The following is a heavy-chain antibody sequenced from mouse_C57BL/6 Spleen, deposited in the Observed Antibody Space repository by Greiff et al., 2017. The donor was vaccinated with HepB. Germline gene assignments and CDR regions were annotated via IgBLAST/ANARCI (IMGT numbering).Heavy chain of an antibody. CDR3: ASGYYGSSYRYFDV. CDR2: IYPGSGST. V-gene: IGHV1-55*01. CDR1: GYTFTSYW. Sequence: QVQLQQPGAELVKPGASVKMSCKASGYTFTSYWITWVKQRPGQGLEWIGDIYPGSGSTNYNEKFKSKATLTVDTSSSTAYMQLSSLTSEDSAVSYCASGYYGSSYRYFDVWGTGTTVTVSS. D-gene: IGHD1-1*01. J-gene: IGHJ1*03.